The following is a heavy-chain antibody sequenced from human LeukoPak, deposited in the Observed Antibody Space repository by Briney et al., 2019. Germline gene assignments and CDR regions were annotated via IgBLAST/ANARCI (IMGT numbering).Heavy chain of an antibody. J-gene: IGHJ4*02. CDR3: ARSYSGSYYREEGNFDY. D-gene: IGHD1-26*01. CDR2: INHSGST. V-gene: IGHV4-34*01. Sequence: PSETLSLTCAVSGGSFSGYFWTWIRQPPGKGLEWIGEINHSGSTNYNPSLKSRVTISVDTSKNQFSLKLSSVTAADTAVYYCARSYSGSYYREEGNFDYWGQGTLVTVSS. CDR1: GGSFSGYF.